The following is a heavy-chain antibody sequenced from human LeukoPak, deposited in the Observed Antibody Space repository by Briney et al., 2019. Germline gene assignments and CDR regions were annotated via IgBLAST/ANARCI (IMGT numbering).Heavy chain of an antibody. CDR1: GFTFSSYA. D-gene: IGHD4-11*01. Sequence: GGSLRLSCAASGFTFSSYAMSWVRQAPGKGLEWVSAISGGGGSTYYADSVRGRFTISRDNSKNTLYLQMNSLRAEDTAVYYCAKVRRQYGNANWFDPWGQGTLVTVSS. J-gene: IGHJ5*02. V-gene: IGHV3-23*01. CDR3: AKVRRQYGNANWFDP. CDR2: ISGGGGST.